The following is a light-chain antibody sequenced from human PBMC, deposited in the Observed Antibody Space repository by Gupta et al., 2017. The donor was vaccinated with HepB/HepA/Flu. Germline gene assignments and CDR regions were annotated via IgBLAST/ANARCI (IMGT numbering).Light chain of an antibody. J-gene: IGKJ5*01. V-gene: IGKV3-20*01. CDR2: DAS. CDR3: HQYAYSPLT. Sequence: EIVLTQSPGTLSLSPGERATLSCRASQTVGRNYLAWFQHKPGQTPRLLIYDASSRATGIPDSFSGSGSGTDFTLTISRLEPDDFTVYYCHQYAYSPLTFGQGTRLEIK. CDR1: QTVGRNY.